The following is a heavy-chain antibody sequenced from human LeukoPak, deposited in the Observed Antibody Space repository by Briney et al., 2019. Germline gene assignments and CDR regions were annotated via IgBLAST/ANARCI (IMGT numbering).Heavy chain of an antibody. V-gene: IGHV1-2*02. Sequence: ASVTVSCKASGYTFTGYYMHWVRQAPGQGLEWMGWINPNSGVTNYAQNFQGRVTMTRDTSISTAYMELSRLRSDDTAVYYCALGRRDGYNYADYWGQGTLVTVSS. CDR2: INPNSGVT. CDR3: ALGRRDGYNYADY. J-gene: IGHJ4*02. D-gene: IGHD5-24*01. CDR1: GYTFTGYY.